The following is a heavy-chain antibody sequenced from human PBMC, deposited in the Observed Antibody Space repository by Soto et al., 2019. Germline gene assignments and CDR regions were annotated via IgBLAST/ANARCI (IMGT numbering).Heavy chain of an antibody. Sequence: GGSLRLSCEASGFNFKKFAMGWVRQAPGEGLEWVSGISCCGGSTFYADSVKGRFSLARDDSKNTLSLQINSLRVEDTAHYYCAKADGEQWLIPHLDNWGQGTQVTVSS. D-gene: IGHD6-19*01. J-gene: IGHJ1*01. CDR3: AKADGEQWLIPHLDN. CDR2: ISCCGGST. V-gene: IGHV3-23*01. CDR1: GFNFKKFA.